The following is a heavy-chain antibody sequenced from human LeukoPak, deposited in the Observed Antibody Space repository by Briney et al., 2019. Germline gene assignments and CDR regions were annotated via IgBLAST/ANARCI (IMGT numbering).Heavy chain of an antibody. D-gene: IGHD3-10*01. Sequence: GGSLRLSCAASGFTVSSNYMSWVRQAPGKGLEWVSVIYSGGSTYYADSVKGRFTISRDNSKNTLYLQTNSLRAEDTAVYYCARDGGASGSGSYYYGMDVWGQGTTVTVSS. CDR2: IYSGGST. CDR1: GFTVSSNY. V-gene: IGHV3-66*01. CDR3: ARDGGASGSGSYYYGMDV. J-gene: IGHJ6*02.